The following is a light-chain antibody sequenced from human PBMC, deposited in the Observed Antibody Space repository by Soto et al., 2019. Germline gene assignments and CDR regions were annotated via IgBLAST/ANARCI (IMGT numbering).Light chain of an antibody. V-gene: IGKV3-20*01. CDR2: DVS. J-gene: IGKJ1*01. CDR1: ESVTNY. Sequence: EIVLTQSPATLSLSPGERGTLSCRASESVTNYLAWYQQKPGQAPRLLVYDVSSRATGIPDRFSGTKSGTDFTLTIRRLEPEDAAVYYCQQYGSSSWTFGQGTKVDIK. CDR3: QQYGSSSWT.